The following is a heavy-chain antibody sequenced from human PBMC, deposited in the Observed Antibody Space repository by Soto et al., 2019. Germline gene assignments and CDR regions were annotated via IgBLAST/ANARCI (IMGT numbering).Heavy chain of an antibody. CDR2: ISSSSSYI. CDR1: GFTFSSYS. J-gene: IGHJ6*03. Sequence: EVQLVESGGGLVKPGGSLRLSCAAAGFTFSSYSMNWVRQAPGKGLEWVSSISSSSSYIYYAYSVKGRFTIYRDNAKNFLYLQMNSLRAEDTAVYYCAREEDCSGGSCYHYYYIDVWGKGTTVTVSS. D-gene: IGHD2-15*01. V-gene: IGHV3-21*01. CDR3: AREEDCSGGSCYHYYYIDV.